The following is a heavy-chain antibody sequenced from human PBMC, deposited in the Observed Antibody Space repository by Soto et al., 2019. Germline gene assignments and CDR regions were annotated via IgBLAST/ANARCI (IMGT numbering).Heavy chain of an antibody. D-gene: IGHD2-15*01. J-gene: IGHJ6*02. CDR2: MFYSGLT. CDR1: GYSVTSSDYY. CDR3: APLSVSLSGPYGIHV. Sequence: KLPATLSLTCSVSGYSVTSSDYYWAWIRQPPGKGLEWIGSMFYSGLTYYNPSLKSRVTLSVDTSKNQFSVRLNSVTAADTAVYYCAPLSVSLSGPYGIHVWGQGTTVTVSS. V-gene: IGHV4-39*01.